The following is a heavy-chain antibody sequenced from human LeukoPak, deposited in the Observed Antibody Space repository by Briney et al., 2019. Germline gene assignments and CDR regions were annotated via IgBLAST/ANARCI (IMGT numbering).Heavy chain of an antibody. CDR1: GGSISSYY. D-gene: IGHD5-12*01. J-gene: IGHJ4*02. CDR2: IYYSGIT. V-gene: IGHV4-59*08. CDR3: ARHLYSGYDRVFDY. Sequence: SETLSLTCAVSGGSISSYYWIWIRQPPGKGLEWIGYIYYSGITNYNPSLKSRVTISVDTSKNQFSLKLSSVTAADTAAYYCARHLYSGYDRVFDYWGQGTLVTVSS.